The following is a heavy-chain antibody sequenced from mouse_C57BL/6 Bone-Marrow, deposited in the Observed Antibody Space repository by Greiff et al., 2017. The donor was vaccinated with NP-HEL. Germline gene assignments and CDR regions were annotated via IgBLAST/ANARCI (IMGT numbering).Heavy chain of an antibody. Sequence: EVQGVESGGGLVQPGGSMKLSCAASGFTFSDAWMDWVRQSPEKGLEWVAEIRNKANNHATYYAESVKGRFTISRDDSKSSVYLQMNSLRAEDTGIYYCTGGYGSKAWFAYWGQGTLVTVSA. CDR3: TGGYGSKAWFAY. D-gene: IGHD1-1*01. V-gene: IGHV6-6*01. CDR2: IRNKANNHAT. J-gene: IGHJ3*01. CDR1: GFTFSDAW.